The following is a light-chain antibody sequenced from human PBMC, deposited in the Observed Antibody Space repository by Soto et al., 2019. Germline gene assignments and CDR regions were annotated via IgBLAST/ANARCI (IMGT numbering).Light chain of an antibody. CDR2: DTS. CDR3: QQRSNWPPAIT. Sequence: EIVLTQSPGTLSLAPGERATLACRASQTLSKSCIAWYQQKPGQAPRLLIYDTSNRATGIPARFSGSGSGTDFTLTISSLEPEDFAVYYCQQRSNWPPAITFGQGTRLEI. V-gene: IGKV3-11*01. J-gene: IGKJ5*01. CDR1: QTLSKSC.